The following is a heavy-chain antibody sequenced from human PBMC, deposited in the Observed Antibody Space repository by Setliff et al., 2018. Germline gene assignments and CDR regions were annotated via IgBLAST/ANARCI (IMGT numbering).Heavy chain of an antibody. V-gene: IGHV5-51*01. J-gene: IGHJ3*02. D-gene: IGHD3-22*01. CDR2: IYPGDSDT. CDR1: GYSFTSYW. Sequence: GASLTLSCKGSGYSFTSYWIGWVRQMPGKGLEWMGIIYPGDSDTRYSPSFQGQVTISADKSISTAYLQWSSLKASDTAMYYCATRDPKTYYYDSSGYYSHDAFDIWGQGTMVTVSS. CDR3: ATRDPKTYYYDSSGYYSHDAFDI.